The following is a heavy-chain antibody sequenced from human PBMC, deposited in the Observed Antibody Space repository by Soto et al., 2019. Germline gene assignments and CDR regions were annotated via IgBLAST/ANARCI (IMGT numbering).Heavy chain of an antibody. J-gene: IGHJ4*02. CDR1: GFTFSSYW. D-gene: IGHD5-18*01. Sequence: EVQLVESGGGLVQPGESLTLSCAASGFTFSSYWMHWVRQAPGKWLVWVSRIKSDGSGTYYADSVKGRLTISRDNARNTIYLQMNSLRVDDTAVDFCARGDGDRYDVNGYLGRHWGQGTLVTVSS. CDR3: ARGDGDRYDVNGYLGRH. V-gene: IGHV3-74*01. CDR2: IKSDGSGT.